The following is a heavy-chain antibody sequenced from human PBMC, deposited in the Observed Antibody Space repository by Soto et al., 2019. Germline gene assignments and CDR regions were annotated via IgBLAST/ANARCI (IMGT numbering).Heavy chain of an antibody. Sequence: QVQLVQSGDEVKKPGASVKVSCKASGYIFVNYGIAWVRQAPGQGLEWMGWISPYTSNTHSATKVQGRLTMTTDTSTSTAYMDLGSLTSDDTAVYYCVMVDNYVTPTPQDVCVQGTTVTVSS. CDR1: GYIFVNYG. J-gene: IGHJ6*02. CDR2: ISPYTSNT. V-gene: IGHV1-18*01. CDR3: VMVDNYVTPTPQDV. D-gene: IGHD3-16*01.